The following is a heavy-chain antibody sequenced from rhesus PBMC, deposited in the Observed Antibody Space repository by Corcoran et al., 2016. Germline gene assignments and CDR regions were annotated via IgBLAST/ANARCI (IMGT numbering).Heavy chain of an antibody. CDR2: MDPSDSVT. D-gene: IGHD3-28*01. J-gene: IGHJ2*01. Sequence: EVQLVQSGAAVKRPGESLKISCKTSGYSFTSYWISGVRQRPGKGLEWMEAMDPSDSVTGYSRSFQVQVTISADTSISTAYLQWSSLKASDSATYYCAKALTYYYGSGYDIWGPGTPITISS. CDR3: AKALTYYYGSGYDI. CDR1: GYSFTSYW. V-gene: IGHV5-2*01.